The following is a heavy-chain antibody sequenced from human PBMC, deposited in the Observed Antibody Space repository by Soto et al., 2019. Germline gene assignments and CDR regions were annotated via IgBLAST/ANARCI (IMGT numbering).Heavy chain of an antibody. D-gene: IGHD6-13*01. CDR2: INAGNGNT. CDR3: ARSIAAVLALATHPYLFYY. CDR1: GYTFTSYA. V-gene: IGHV1-3*01. J-gene: IGHJ4*02. Sequence: ASVKVSCKASGYTFTSYAMHWVRQAPGQRLEWMGWINAGNGNTKYSQKFQGRVTITRDTSASTAYMELSSLRSEDTAVYYCARSIAAVLALATHPYLFYYWAQGTLVP.